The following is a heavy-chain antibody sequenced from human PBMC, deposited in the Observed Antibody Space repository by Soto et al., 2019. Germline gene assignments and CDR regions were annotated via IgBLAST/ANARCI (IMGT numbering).Heavy chain of an antibody. CDR1: GFTFSDYY. J-gene: IGHJ6*03. Sequence: QVQLVESGGGLVKPGGSLRLSCAASGFTFSDYYMSWIRQAPGKGLEWVSYISSSGSTIYYADSVKGRFTISRDNAKNSMYLHMNSLTAEDTAVYYCARDNYDYIWGSYRLYYYYMDVWGKGTTVTVSS. CDR3: ARDNYDYIWGSYRLYYYYMDV. D-gene: IGHD3-16*02. V-gene: IGHV3-11*01. CDR2: ISSSGSTI.